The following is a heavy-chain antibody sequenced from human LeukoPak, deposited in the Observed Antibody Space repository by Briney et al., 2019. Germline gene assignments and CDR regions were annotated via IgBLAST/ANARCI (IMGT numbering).Heavy chain of an antibody. J-gene: IGHJ4*02. D-gene: IGHD3-10*01. Sequence: GASVKVSCKTSGYTFSSYGISWVRQAPGQGLEWMGWISPYNGNTYSAQKLQGRVTMTTDTSTSTAYMELRNLKSDDTAVYYCAESGGSGFDYWGQGTLVTVSS. CDR3: AESGGSGFDY. CDR2: ISPYNGNT. CDR1: GYTFSSYG. V-gene: IGHV1-18*01.